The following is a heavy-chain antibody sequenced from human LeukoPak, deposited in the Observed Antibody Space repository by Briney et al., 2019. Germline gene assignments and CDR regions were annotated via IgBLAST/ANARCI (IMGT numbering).Heavy chain of an antibody. D-gene: IGHD5-24*01. CDR3: ARVERWLQRAYYYGMDV. Sequence: GRSLRLSCAASGFTFSSYAMHWVGQALGKGLEWVAVISYDGSNKYYADSVKGRFTISRDNSKNTLYLQMNSLRAEDTAVYYCARVERWLQRAYYYGMDVWGQGTTVTVSS. CDR2: ISYDGSNK. CDR1: GFTFSSYA. V-gene: IGHV3-30-3*01. J-gene: IGHJ6*02.